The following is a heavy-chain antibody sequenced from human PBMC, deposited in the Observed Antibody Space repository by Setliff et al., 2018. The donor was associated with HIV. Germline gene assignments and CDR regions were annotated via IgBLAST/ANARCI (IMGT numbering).Heavy chain of an antibody. Sequence: GASVKVSCKASGYTFTAYYIHWVRQAPGQGLEWMGRIDPTTGDTRYTRRFQGRVTMTRDTPISSVYMELSRLTSDDTALYYCTRTKILTGYYFSPTYCFDSWGQGTLVTVSS. CDR1: GYTFTAYY. D-gene: IGHD3-9*01. J-gene: IGHJ4*02. CDR2: IDPTTGDT. CDR3: TRTKILTGYYFSPTYCFDS. V-gene: IGHV1-2*06.